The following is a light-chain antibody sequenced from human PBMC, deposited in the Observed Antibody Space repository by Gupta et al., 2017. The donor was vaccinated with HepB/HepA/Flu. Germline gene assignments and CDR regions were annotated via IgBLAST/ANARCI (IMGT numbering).Light chain of an antibody. CDR2: RTN. Sequence: SVLTQPPSASGTPGQRVTISCSGSSPDIGSIYVYWYQQHPGTAPKLLIYRTNQRRSGVPDRFSGSKSGTSASLAISGLLSEDEADYYCAAWDDSLSSWVFGGGTKLIVL. CDR3: AAWDDSLSSWV. CDR1: SPDIGSIY. J-gene: IGLJ3*02. V-gene: IGLV1-47*01.